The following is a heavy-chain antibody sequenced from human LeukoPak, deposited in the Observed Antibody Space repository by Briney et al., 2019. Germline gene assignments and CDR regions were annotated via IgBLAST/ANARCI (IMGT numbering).Heavy chain of an antibody. CDR2: IYYSGST. CDR1: GGSISSYY. CDR3: ARALSGSYYYYYYYYMDV. Sequence: SETLSLTCTVSGGSISSYYWSWIRQPPGKGLEWIGYIYYSGSTNYNPSLKSRVTISVDTSKNQFSLKLSSVTAADTAVYYCARALSGSYYYYYYYYMDVWGKGTTVTVSS. V-gene: IGHV4-59*01. J-gene: IGHJ6*03. D-gene: IGHD1-26*01.